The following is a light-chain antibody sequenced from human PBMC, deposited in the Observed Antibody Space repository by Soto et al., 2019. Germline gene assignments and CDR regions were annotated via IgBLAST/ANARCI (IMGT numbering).Light chain of an antibody. V-gene: IGKV4-1*01. CDR1: QSVLYSVNNKNY. Sequence: DIVMTQSPDSLAVSLGERATINCKSSQSVLYSVNNKNYLAWFQHKPGQPPKLLIYCASTRESGVPARFRGRGSGTTLTLIISILQDDDVTFYRCKHYYGSRWTFGHGITLKIK. CDR3: KHYYGSRWT. CDR2: CAS. J-gene: IGKJ1*01.